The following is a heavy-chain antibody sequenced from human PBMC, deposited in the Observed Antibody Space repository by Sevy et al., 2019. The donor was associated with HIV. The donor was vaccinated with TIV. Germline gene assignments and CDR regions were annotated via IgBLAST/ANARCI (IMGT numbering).Heavy chain of an antibody. CDR1: GYTFTSYG. Sequence: ASVKVSCKASGYTFTSYGISWVRQAPGQGLEWMGWISAYNGNTNYAQQLQGRVTMTTDTSTSTAYMELRSLRSDDTAVYYCAGDGYCSGCSGYPNYYYGMDVWGQGTTVTVSS. J-gene: IGHJ6*02. D-gene: IGHD2-15*01. CDR2: ISAYNGNT. V-gene: IGHV1-18*01. CDR3: AGDGYCSGCSGYPNYYYGMDV.